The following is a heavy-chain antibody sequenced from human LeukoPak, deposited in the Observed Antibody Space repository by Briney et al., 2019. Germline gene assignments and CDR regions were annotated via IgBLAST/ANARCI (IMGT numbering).Heavy chain of an antibody. J-gene: IGHJ4*02. CDR2: IYNSETT. V-gene: IGHV4-30-4*02. CDR1: GASISSGDYY. CDR3: AGTLCSGGSCYCDY. D-gene: IGHD2-15*01. Sequence: PSETLSLTCTVSGASISSGDYYWSWIRQPPGKGLEWIGYIYNSETTHYNPSLKGRITFSLDTSKNQFSLKLSSVTAADTAVYYCAGTLCSGGSCYCDYWGQGTLVAVSS.